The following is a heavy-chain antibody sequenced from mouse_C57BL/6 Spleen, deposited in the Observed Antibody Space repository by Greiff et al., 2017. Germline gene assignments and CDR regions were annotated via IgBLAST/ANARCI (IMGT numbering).Heavy chain of an antibody. Sequence: EVQVVESGGDLVKPGGSLKLSCAASGFTFSSYGMSWVRQTPDKRLEWVATISSGGSYTYDPDSVKGRFTISRDNAKNTLYLQMSSLKSEDTAMYYCARHPDDYGSSDEYFDVWGTGTTVTVSS. CDR2: ISSGGSYT. J-gene: IGHJ1*03. CDR3: ARHPDDYGSSDEYFDV. V-gene: IGHV5-6*01. D-gene: IGHD1-1*01. CDR1: GFTFSSYG.